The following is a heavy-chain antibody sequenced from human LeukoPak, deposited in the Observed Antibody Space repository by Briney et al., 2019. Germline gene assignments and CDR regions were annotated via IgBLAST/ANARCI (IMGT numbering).Heavy chain of an antibody. Sequence: GGSLRLSCAASGFTFSSYSMNWVHQAPGKGLEWVSSISSSSSYIYYADSVKGRFTISRDNAKNSPYLQMNSLRAEDTAVYYCARSPTLYNWFDPWGQGTLVTVSS. J-gene: IGHJ5*02. CDR2: ISSSSSYI. CDR1: GFTFSSYS. CDR3: ARSPTLYNWFDP. V-gene: IGHV3-21*01.